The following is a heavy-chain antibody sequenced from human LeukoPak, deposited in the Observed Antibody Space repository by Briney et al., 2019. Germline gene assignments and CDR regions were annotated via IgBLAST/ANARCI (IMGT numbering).Heavy chain of an antibody. D-gene: IGHD1-1*01. Sequence: GGSLRLSCTASGFTFTSYAMSWVRQAPGKGLDWVSTISGSGGNTFYADSVKGRFTISRDNSKNTLYLQMNSLRAEDTAVYYCAKDGTRDYWGQGTLVTVSS. J-gene: IGHJ4*02. CDR1: GFTFTSYA. CDR2: ISGSGGNT. CDR3: AKDGTRDY. V-gene: IGHV3-23*01.